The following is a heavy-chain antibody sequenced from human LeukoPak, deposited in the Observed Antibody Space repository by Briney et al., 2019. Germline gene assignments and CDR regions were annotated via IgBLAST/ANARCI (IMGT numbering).Heavy chain of an antibody. J-gene: IGHJ4*02. CDR1: GFTFSNDG. CDR2: ISYDGSDK. CDR3: VGVGGYDSSGFLDY. V-gene: IGHV3-30*03. Sequence: GGSLRLSCAASGFTFSNDGMHWVRQAPGRGLEWVALISYDGSDKHYADSVKGRFTVSRDNSKNTLYLQMNSLSRDDTAVYYCVGVGGYDSSGFLDYWGQGTLVNVSS. D-gene: IGHD3-22*01.